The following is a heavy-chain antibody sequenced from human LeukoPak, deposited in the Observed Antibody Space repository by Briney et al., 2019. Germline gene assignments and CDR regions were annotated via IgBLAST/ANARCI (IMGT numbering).Heavy chain of an antibody. CDR3: ARRRLGMATTKGAFDI. Sequence: PSETLSLPCTVSGGSISSSRYYWGWIRQPPGKGLEWIGEINHSGSTNYNPSLKSRVTISVDTSKNQFSLKLSSVTAADTAVYYCARRRLGMATTKGAFDIWGQGTRVTVSS. V-gene: IGHV4-39*07. D-gene: IGHD5-24*01. J-gene: IGHJ3*02. CDR1: GGSISSSRYY. CDR2: INHSGST.